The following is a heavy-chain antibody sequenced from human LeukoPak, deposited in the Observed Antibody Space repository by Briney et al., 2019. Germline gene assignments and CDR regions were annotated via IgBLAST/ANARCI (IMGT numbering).Heavy chain of an antibody. CDR1: GGSISSYY. V-gene: IGHV4-59*08. J-gene: IGHJ3*01. CDR3: ARHSITAGTEYAFDL. D-gene: IGHD6-13*01. CDR2: IYYSGST. Sequence: SETLSLTCTVSGGSISSYYWSWIRQPPGKGLEWIGYIYYSGSTNYNPSLKSRVTISVDTSKNQFSLKLSSVIAADTAVYYCARHSITAGTEYAFDLWGQGTMVTVSS.